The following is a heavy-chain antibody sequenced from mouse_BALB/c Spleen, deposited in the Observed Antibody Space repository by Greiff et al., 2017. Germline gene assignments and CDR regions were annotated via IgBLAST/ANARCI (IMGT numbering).Heavy chain of an antibody. CDR2: INPSTGYT. J-gene: IGHJ2*01. Sequence: VQLQQSGAELAKPGASVKMSCKASGYTFTSYWMHWVKQRPGQGLEWIGYINPSTGYTEYNQKFKDKATLTADKSSSTAYMQLSSLTSEDSAVYYCARSRHGNPDYWGQGTTLTVSS. CDR3: ARSRHGNPDY. D-gene: IGHD2-1*01. V-gene: IGHV1-7*01. CDR1: GYTFTSYW.